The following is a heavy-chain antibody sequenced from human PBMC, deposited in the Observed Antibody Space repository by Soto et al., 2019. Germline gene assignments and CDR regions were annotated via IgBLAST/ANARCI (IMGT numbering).Heavy chain of an antibody. V-gene: IGHV4-31*03. CDR1: GGSIGSGGYY. Sequence: SETLSLTCTVSGGSIGSGGYYWSWIRQHPGKGLEWIGYIYYSGSTYYNPSLKSRVTMSLDTSKNQLSLKLTSVTAADTAVYYCARVNLDYVSGMDVWGQGTTVTVSS. CDR3: ARVNLDYVSGMDV. D-gene: IGHD4-17*01. CDR2: IYYSGST. J-gene: IGHJ6*02.